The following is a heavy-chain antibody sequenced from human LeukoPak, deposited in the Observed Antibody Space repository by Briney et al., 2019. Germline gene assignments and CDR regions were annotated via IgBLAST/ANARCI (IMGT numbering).Heavy chain of an antibody. CDR1: GGSISSGSYY. CDR2: IYTSGST. Sequence: SQTLSLTCTVSGGSISSGSYYWSWIRQPAGKGLEWIGRIYTSGSTNYNPSRKSRVTISVDTSKDQFSLKLSSVTAADTAVYYCARGSYYFDYWGQGTLVTVSS. V-gene: IGHV4-61*02. J-gene: IGHJ4*02. CDR3: ARGSYYFDY.